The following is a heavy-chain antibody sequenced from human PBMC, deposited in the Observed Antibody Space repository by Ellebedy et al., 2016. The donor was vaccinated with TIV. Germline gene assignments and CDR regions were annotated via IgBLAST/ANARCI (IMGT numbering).Heavy chain of an antibody. CDR1: GFTFSSYW. V-gene: IGHV3-7*01. CDR2: IKQDGSEI. D-gene: IGHD3-16*01. J-gene: IGHJ3*01. CDR3: ARPPTGWGCFDF. Sequence: GESLKISXAASGFTFSSYWISWVRQAPGKGLEWVANIKQDGSEIYYVDSVKGRFTISRDNAKNSLYLQMNSLRDEDTAVYYCARPPTGWGCFDFWGQGTTVTVSS.